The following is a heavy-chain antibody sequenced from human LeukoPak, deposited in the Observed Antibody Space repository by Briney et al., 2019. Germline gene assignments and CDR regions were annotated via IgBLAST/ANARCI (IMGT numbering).Heavy chain of an antibody. Sequence: PSETLSLTCAVYGGSFSGYYWSWIRQPPGKGLEWIGEINHSGSTNYNPSLKSRVTISVDTSKNQFSLKLNSVTAADTAVYYCARDRSYGYFDYWGQGTLVTVSS. V-gene: IGHV4-34*01. CDR1: GGSFSGYY. D-gene: IGHD5-18*01. CDR3: ARDRSYGYFDY. CDR2: INHSGST. J-gene: IGHJ4*02.